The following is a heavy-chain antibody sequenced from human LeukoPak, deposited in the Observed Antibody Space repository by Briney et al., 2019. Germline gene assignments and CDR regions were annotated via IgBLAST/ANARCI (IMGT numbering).Heavy chain of an antibody. J-gene: IGHJ6*03. CDR1: GFTFNIFG. CDR2: ISGTYSST. D-gene: IGHD6-19*01. CDR3: ARDRAVAGTLYYYYYMDV. V-gene: IGHV3-23*01. Sequence: GGTLRLSCAASGFTFNIFGMSWVRQAPGKGLEWVSSISGTYSSTYYADSVKGRFTISRDNAKNSLYLQMNSLRAEDTAVYYCARDRAVAGTLYYYYYMDVWGKGTTVTVSS.